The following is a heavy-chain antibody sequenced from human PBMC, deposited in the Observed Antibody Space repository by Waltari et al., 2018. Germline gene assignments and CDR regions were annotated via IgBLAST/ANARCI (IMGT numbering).Heavy chain of an antibody. CDR3: ARERWHRDTAMVINWFDP. CDR2: HSPICGTA. Sequence: QVQLVQSGAEVKKPGSSVKVSCKASGGTFSSYAISWVRQATGQGLEWMGGHSPICGTANYAQKFQCRVTITADESTSTAYMELSSLRSEDTAVYYCARERWHRDTAMVINWFDPWGQGTLVTVSS. J-gene: IGHJ5*02. CDR1: GGTFSSYA. D-gene: IGHD5-18*01. V-gene: IGHV1-69*12.